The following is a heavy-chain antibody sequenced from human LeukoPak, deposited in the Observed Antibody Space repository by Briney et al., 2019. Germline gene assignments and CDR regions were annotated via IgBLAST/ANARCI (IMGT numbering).Heavy chain of an antibody. Sequence: GGSLRLSCAASGFTFSTYALSWVRQAPGKGLEWVSLISGTGYQTDYADSVKGRFTISGDNSKNTLYLQMNSLKAEDTAVYYCAKHLRTNFWFFDHWGQGTLVTVSS. CDR2: ISGTGYQT. V-gene: IGHV3-23*01. CDR3: AKHLRTNFWFFDH. J-gene: IGHJ4*02. CDR1: GFTFSTYA. D-gene: IGHD3-9*01.